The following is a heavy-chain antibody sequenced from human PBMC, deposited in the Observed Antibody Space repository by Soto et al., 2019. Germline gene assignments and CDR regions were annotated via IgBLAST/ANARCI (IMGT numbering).Heavy chain of an antibody. V-gene: IGHV4-59*02. CDR2: VYYSGSA. CDR1: GGSVSSYY. CDR3: ARTNWNANWFDP. D-gene: IGHD1-20*01. J-gene: IGHJ5*02. Sequence: PSGTLSLTCTVSGGSVSSYYWNWIRQPPGKGLEWIGYVYYSGSATYNPSLKSRVTISVDTAKDQFSLKLRSVTAADTAVYYCARTNWNANWFDPWGQGTLVTVSS.